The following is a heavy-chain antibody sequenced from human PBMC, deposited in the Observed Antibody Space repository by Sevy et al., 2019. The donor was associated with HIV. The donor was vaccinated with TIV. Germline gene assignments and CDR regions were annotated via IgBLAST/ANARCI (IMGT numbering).Heavy chain of an antibody. CDR3: ARGRKTTQEWLEELDYYYGMDV. CDR1: GFTFSTYD. CDR2: IRYDGSNK. J-gene: IGHJ6*02. D-gene: IGHD2-8*01. V-gene: IGHV3-30*02. Sequence: GGSLRLSCAASGFTFSTYDMHWVRQAPGKGLEWVAYIRYDGSNKYYADSVRGRFSISRDNSKRALYLQLNSLRAEDTAVYYCARGRKTTQEWLEELDYYYGMDVWGQGTTVTVSS.